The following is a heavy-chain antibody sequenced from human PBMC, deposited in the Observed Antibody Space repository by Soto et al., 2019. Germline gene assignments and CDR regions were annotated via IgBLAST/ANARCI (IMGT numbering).Heavy chain of an antibody. D-gene: IGHD6-13*01. CDR3: ARGGIPPGYGLDV. V-gene: IGHV3-74*01. Sequence: GGSLRLSCAASGFTFSSYWMHWVRQAQGKGLVWVSRINSDGSSTSYADSVKGRFTISRDDAENSLYLQMNSLKAGDTAVYYCARGGIPPGYGLDVWGQGTTVTVSS. J-gene: IGHJ6*02. CDR1: GFTFSSYW. CDR2: INSDGSST.